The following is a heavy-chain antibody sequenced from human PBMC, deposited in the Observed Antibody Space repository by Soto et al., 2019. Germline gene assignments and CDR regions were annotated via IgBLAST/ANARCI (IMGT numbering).Heavy chain of an antibody. CDR1: GGSISSYY. J-gene: IGHJ6*02. CDR3: ASSERDYDILTGYYYYYGMDV. Sequence: SETLSLTCTVSGGSISSYYWSWIRQPPWKGLEWIGYIYYSGSTNYNPSLKSRVTISVDTSKNQFSLKLSSVTAADTAVYYCASSERDYDILTGYYYYYGMDVWGQGTTVTVSS. CDR2: IYYSGST. D-gene: IGHD3-9*01. V-gene: IGHV4-59*01.